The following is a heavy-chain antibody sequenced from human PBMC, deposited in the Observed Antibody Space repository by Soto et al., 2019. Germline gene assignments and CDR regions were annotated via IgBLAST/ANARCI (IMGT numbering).Heavy chain of an antibody. CDR2: ISWNSGSI. D-gene: IGHD6-13*01. CDR1: GFTFDDYA. J-gene: IGHJ4*02. V-gene: IGHV3-9*03. Sequence: GGSLRLSCAASGFTFDDYAMHWVRQAPGKGLEWVSGISWNSGSIGYADSVKGRFTISRDNAKNSLYLQMNSLRAEDMSLYYCAQESYISSWYDYWGQGTLVTVSS. CDR3: AQESYISSWYDY.